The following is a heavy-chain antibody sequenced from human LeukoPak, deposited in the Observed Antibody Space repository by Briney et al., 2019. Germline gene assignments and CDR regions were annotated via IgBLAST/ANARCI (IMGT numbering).Heavy chain of an antibody. CDR3: ARDRYCSGGSCYGWFDP. CDR1: GFTFSDYY. CDR2: ISSSSSYT. V-gene: IGHV3-11*06. J-gene: IGHJ5*02. D-gene: IGHD2-15*01. Sequence: RSGGSLRLSCAASGFTFSDYYMSWIRQAPGKGLEWVSCISSSSSYTKYADSVKGRFTISRDNAKNSLYLQMNSLRAEDTAVYHCARDRYCSGGSCYGWFDPWGQGTLVTVSS.